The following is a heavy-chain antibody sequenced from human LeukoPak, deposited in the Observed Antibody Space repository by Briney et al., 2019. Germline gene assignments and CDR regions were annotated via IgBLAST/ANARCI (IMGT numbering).Heavy chain of an antibody. V-gene: IGHV5-51*01. CDR1: GYSFTSYW. J-gene: IGHJ6*03. CDR2: IYPGDSDT. CDR3: ARLPVYYDILTGRLNYYYYYMDV. Sequence: GESLKISCKGSGYSFTSYWIGWVRQMPGKGLEWMGIIYPGDSDTRYSPSFQGQVTISADKSISTAYLQWSSLKASDTAMYYCARLPVYYDILTGRLNYYYYYMDVWGKGTTVTISS. D-gene: IGHD3-9*01.